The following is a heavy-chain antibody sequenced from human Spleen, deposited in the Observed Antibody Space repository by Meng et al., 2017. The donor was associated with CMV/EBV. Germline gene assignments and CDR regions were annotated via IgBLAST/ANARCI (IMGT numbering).Heavy chain of an antibody. J-gene: IGHJ6*02. Sequence: GGSLRLSCAASGFTVSGSFMSWVRQAPGKGLEWVSVIYTGGSTYYADSVKGRFTISRDNSKNTLYLQMNSLRAEDTAVYYCARDRYYDSTGYYSYYYYGMDVWGQGTTVTVSS. CDR3: ARDRYYDSTGYYSYYYYGMDV. V-gene: IGHV3-53*05. CDR2: IYTGGST. D-gene: IGHD3-22*01. CDR1: GFTVSGSF.